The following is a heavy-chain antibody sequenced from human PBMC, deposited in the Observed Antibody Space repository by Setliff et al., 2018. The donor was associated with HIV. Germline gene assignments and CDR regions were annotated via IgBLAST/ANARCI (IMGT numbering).Heavy chain of an antibody. CDR1: GGSIEFSSYY. J-gene: IGHJ4*02. Sequence: SETLSLTCSVSGGSIEFSSYYWGWIRQPPGKGLEWIGTMFYTGSAYYTPSLKSRLTISVDTSTNKFSLKLSSVTAADTAVYYCARLRGLNLEPFDYWGQGTLVTVSS. CDR2: MFYTGSA. V-gene: IGHV4-39*01. CDR3: ARLRGLNLEPFDY. D-gene: IGHD1-1*01.